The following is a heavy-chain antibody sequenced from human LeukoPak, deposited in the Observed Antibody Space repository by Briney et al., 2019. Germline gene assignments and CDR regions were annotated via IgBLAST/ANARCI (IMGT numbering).Heavy chain of an antibody. D-gene: IGHD3-22*01. Sequence: ASVKVSCKASGYTFTSYYMHWVQQAPGQGLEWMGIINPSGGSTSYAQKFQGRVTMTRDTSTSTVYMELSSLRSEDTAVYYCARAPRYYDSSGYTPTFDYWGQGTLVTVSS. J-gene: IGHJ4*02. CDR2: INPSGGST. CDR1: GYTFTSYY. V-gene: IGHV1-46*03. CDR3: ARAPRYYDSSGYTPTFDY.